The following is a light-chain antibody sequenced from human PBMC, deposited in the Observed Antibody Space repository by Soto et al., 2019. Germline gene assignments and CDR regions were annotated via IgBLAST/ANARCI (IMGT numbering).Light chain of an antibody. V-gene: IGKV1-6*01. CDR1: QGIRND. CDR2: AAS. J-gene: IGKJ1*01. CDR3: LQDYNYPRK. Sequence: AIQMTQSPSSLSASVGDRVTITCRASQGIRNDLGWYQQKPGKAPKLLIYAASSLQSGVPSRFSGSGSGTDFTLTISSLQPDDFATYYGLQDYNYPRKFGQGTKVEIK.